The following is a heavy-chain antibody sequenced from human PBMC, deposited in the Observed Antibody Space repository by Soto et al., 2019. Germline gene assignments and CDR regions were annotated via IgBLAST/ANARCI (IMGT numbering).Heavy chain of an antibody. CDR1: GGSISSYY. Sequence: SETLSLTCTVSGGSISSYYWSWIRQPPGKGLEWIGYIYYSGSTNYNPSLKSRVTISVDTSKNQFSLKLSSVTAADTAVYYCARAFSPYYYYGMDVWGQGTTVTVSS. V-gene: IGHV4-59*01. CDR2: IYYSGST. CDR3: ARAFSPYYYYGMDV. J-gene: IGHJ6*02.